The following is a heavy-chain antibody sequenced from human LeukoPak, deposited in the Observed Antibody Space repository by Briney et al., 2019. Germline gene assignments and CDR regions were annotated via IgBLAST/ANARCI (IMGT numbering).Heavy chain of an antibody. J-gene: IGHJ5*01. CDR1: TSH. CDR3: ARDFWNFYDSSGYYRDFDS. V-gene: IGHV1-18*01. Sequence: ASVKVSCKATSHISWVRQAPGQGLEWMGWIGSYEGDTYFPQKFQGRVTVTTDTSTNTAYMELRSLRADDTAVYYCARDFWNFYDSSGYYRDFDSWGQGTLVTVSS. CDR2: IGSYEGDT. D-gene: IGHD3-22*01.